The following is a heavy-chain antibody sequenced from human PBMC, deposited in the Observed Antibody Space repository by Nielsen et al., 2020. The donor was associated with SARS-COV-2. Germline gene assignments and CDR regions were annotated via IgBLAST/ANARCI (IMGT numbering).Heavy chain of an antibody. Sequence: SETLSLTCAVYGGSFSGYYLSWIRQPPGKGLEWIGEINHSGSTNYNPSLKSRVTISVDTSKNQFSLKLSSVTAADTAVYYCASDSRPHTAMESWGQGTLVTVSS. CDR1: GGSFSGYY. J-gene: IGHJ4*02. CDR3: ASDSRPHTAMES. V-gene: IGHV4-34*01. D-gene: IGHD5-18*01. CDR2: INHSGST.